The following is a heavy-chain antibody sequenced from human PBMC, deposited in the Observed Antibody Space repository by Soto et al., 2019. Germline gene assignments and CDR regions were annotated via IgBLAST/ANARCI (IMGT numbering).Heavy chain of an antibody. D-gene: IGHD3-22*01. Sequence: SETLSLTCAVPGGSISSSNWWSWVRQPPGKGLEWIGEIYHSGSTNYNPSLKSRVTISVDKSKNQFSLKLSSVTAADTAVYYCARSGRYDSSGYNWFDPWGQGTLVT. CDR1: GGSISSSNW. V-gene: IGHV4-4*02. CDR3: ARSGRYDSSGYNWFDP. CDR2: IYHSGST. J-gene: IGHJ5*02.